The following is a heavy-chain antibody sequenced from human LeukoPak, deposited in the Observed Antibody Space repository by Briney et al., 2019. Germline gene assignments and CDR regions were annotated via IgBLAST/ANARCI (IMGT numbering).Heavy chain of an antibody. V-gene: IGHV4-34*01. CDR1: GGSFSGYY. Sequence: PSETLSLTCAVYGGSFSGYYWSWIRQPPGKGLEWIGEINHSGSTNYNPSLKSRVTMSVDTSKNQFSLKLSSVTAADTAVYYCARGTTPLYYFDYWGQGTLVTVSS. CDR3: ARGTTPLYYFDY. J-gene: IGHJ4*02. CDR2: INHSGST. D-gene: IGHD1-7*01.